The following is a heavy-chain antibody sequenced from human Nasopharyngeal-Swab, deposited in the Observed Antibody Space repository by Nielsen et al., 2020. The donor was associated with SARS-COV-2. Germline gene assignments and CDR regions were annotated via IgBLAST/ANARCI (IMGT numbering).Heavy chain of an antibody. D-gene: IGHD4-17*01. J-gene: IGHJ3*02. V-gene: IGHV2-70*01. CDR2: IDWDDDK. CDR1: GFSLSTSAVG. Sequence: SGPTLVKPTQTLTLTCTLSGFSLSTSAVGVGWIRQPPGKALEWLALIDWDDDKYYSTSLKTRLTISKDTSKNQVVLTMTNMDPVDTATYYCARRTVTDFRDAFDIWGQGTMVTVSS. CDR3: ARRTVTDFRDAFDI.